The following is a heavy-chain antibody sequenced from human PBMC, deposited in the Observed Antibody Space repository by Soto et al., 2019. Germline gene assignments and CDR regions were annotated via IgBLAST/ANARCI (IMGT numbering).Heavy chain of an antibody. V-gene: IGHV3-23*01. CDR1: GFSFSGYA. CDR2: TGASGRTT. CDR3: AREMVEMATLGYLDS. J-gene: IGHJ4*02. Sequence: GGSLRLSCAASGFSFSGYAMTWVRQAPGKGLEWVSTTGASGRTTYYADSVKGRFTVSRDNSKNTLDLQMSSLRADDTAVYYCAREMVEMATLGYLDSWGQGTLVTVSS. D-gene: IGHD5-12*01.